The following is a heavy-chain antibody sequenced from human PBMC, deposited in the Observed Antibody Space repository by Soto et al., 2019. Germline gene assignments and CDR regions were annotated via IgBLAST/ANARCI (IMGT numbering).Heavy chain of an antibody. V-gene: IGHV1-46*01. J-gene: IGHJ6*02. CDR3: ARVLRFLEWLDYYYYYGMDV. Sequence: QVQLVQSGAEAKKPGASVKVSCKASGYTFTSYYMHWVRQAPGQGLEWMGIINPSGGSTSYAQKFQGRVTMTRDTSTSTVYMELSSLRSEDTAVYYCARVLRFLEWLDYYYYYGMDVWGQGTTVTVSS. CDR1: GYTFTSYY. D-gene: IGHD3-3*01. CDR2: INPSGGST.